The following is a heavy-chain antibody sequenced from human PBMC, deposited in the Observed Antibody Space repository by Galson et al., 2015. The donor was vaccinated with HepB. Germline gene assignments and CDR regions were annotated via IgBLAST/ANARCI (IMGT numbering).Heavy chain of an antibody. D-gene: IGHD3-16*01. Sequence: QSGAEVKKPGESLKISCKASGYGSSTYWIGWVRQMPGKGLEWMGIIFPGDSDTRYSPSFQGLVTISADNSITTAYLQWSSLKASDTAMYFCASWDYGSDDSFHIWGQGTMVTVSS. V-gene: IGHV5-51*01. CDR3: ASWDYGSDDSFHI. CDR1: GYGSSTYW. J-gene: IGHJ3*02. CDR2: IFPGDSDT.